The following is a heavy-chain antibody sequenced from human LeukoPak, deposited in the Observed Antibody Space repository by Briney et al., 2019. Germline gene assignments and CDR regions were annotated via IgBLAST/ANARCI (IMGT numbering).Heavy chain of an antibody. CDR2: ISGSRSYI. D-gene: IGHD6-19*01. Sequence: PGGSLRLSCAASGFIFSSYGMNWVRQAPGKGLEWVSSISGSRSYIYYADSVKGRFTISRDNAKNALYLQMNSLRAEDTAVYYCAKGSSGWSMSDFDYWGQGTLVTVSS. CDR1: GFIFSSYG. V-gene: IGHV3-21*04. J-gene: IGHJ4*02. CDR3: AKGSSGWSMSDFDY.